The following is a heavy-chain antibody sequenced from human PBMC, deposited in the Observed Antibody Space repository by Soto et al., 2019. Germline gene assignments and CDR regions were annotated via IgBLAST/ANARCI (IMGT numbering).Heavy chain of an antibody. CDR2: IYYSGST. D-gene: IGHD3-22*01. J-gene: IGHJ4*02. V-gene: IGHV4-39*01. CDR1: GGSISSTNYY. Sequence: QLQLQESGPGLVKPSETLSLTCIVSGGSISSTNYYWGWIRQPPGKGLEWIGSIYYSGSTYYNPSLKSRVTISVDTSKNQFSLKLSSVTAADTAMYYCARHGGSYYDSSGDYWGQGTLVTVSS. CDR3: ARHGGSYYDSSGDY.